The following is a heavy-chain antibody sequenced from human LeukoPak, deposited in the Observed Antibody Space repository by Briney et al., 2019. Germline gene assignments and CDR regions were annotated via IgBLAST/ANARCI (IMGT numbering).Heavy chain of an antibody. CDR2: IYYSGST. Sequence: SETLSLTCTVSGGSISSYYWSWIRQPPGKGLEWIGYIYYSGSTNYNPSLKNRATISVDTSKNQFSLKLSSVTAADTAVYYCARGYSNYYFVYWGQGTLVTVSS. D-gene: IGHD4-11*01. J-gene: IGHJ4*02. CDR3: ARGYSNYYFVY. CDR1: GGSISSYY. V-gene: IGHV4-59*01.